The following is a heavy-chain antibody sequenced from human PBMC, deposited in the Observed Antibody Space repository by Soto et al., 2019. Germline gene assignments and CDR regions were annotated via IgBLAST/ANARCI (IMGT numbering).Heavy chain of an antibody. J-gene: IGHJ6*02. D-gene: IGHD3-10*01. CDR3: ARDHGSGSYLSYYYYYGMDV. V-gene: IGHV3-21*01. CDR2: ISSSSSYI. CDR1: GFTFSSYS. Sequence: GGSLRLSCAASGFTFSSYSMNWVRQAPGKGLEWVSSISSSSSYIYYADSVKGRFTISRDNAKNSLYLQMNSLRAEDTAVYYCARDHGSGSYLSYYYYYGMDVWGQGTTVTV.